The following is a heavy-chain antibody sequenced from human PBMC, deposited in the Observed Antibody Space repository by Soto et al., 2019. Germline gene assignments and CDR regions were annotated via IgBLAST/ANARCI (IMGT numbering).Heavy chain of an antibody. V-gene: IGHV4-34*01. Sequence: QVQLQQWGAGLLKPSETLSLTCAVYGGSFSGYYWSWIRQPPGKGLEWIGEINHSGSTNYNPSLKSRVTISVDTSKNQFSLKLSSVTAADTAVYYCARGGDIVVVVAATHNSDYWGQGTLVTVSS. CDR3: ARGGDIVVVVAATHNSDY. CDR2: INHSGST. CDR1: GGSFSGYY. J-gene: IGHJ4*02. D-gene: IGHD2-15*01.